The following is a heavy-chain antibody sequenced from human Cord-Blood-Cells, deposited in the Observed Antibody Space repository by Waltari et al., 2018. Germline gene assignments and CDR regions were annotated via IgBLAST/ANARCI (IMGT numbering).Heavy chain of an antibody. CDR2: IYYRGST. J-gene: IGHJ3*02. Sequence: QVQLQESGPGLVKPSETLSLTCTVSGGSISSYYWSWIRQPPGKGLEWIGYIYYRGSTNYHPSLTSRVSIAVETSKNQFSRKLSSVTAADTAVYYCARQVEMATINDAFDIWGQGTMVTVSS. V-gene: IGHV4-59*01. CDR1: GGSISSYY. D-gene: IGHD5-12*01. CDR3: ARQVEMATINDAFDI.